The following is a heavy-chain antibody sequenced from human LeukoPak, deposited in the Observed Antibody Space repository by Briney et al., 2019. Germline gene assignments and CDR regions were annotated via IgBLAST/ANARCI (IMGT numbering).Heavy chain of an antibody. J-gene: IGHJ4*02. CDR1: GYTFTSYD. V-gene: IGHV1-18*01. Sequence: ASVKVSCNASGYTFTSYDINWVRQAPGQGLEWMGWISAYNGNTNYAQKLQGRVTMTTDTSTSTAYMELRSLRSDDTAVYYCARGRHGDRFDYWGQGTLVTVSS. CDR2: ISAYNGNT. D-gene: IGHD4-17*01. CDR3: ARGRHGDRFDY.